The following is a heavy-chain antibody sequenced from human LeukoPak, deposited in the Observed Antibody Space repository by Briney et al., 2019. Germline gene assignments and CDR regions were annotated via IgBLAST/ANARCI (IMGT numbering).Heavy chain of an antibody. CDR1: GFTFSSYG. CDR3: ARDRWMVRGVAPDY. Sequence: GGSLRLSCAASGFTFSSYGMHLVRQVPGKGLEWVAVIWYDGSNKYYADSVKGRFTISRDNSKNTLYLQMNSLRAEDTAVYYCARDRWMVRGVAPDYWGQGTLVTVSS. J-gene: IGHJ4*02. D-gene: IGHD3-10*01. V-gene: IGHV3-33*01. CDR2: IWYDGSNK.